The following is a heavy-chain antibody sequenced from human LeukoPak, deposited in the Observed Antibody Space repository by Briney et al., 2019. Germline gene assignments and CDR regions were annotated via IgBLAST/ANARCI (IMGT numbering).Heavy chain of an antibody. V-gene: IGHV3-64D*06. CDR2: IGSGGDGT. Sequence: GGSLRLSCSASGFPFSTLGMHWVRQAPGKGLEHVSTIGSGGDGTYYADSVKDRFIISRDNSKNAVYLQMSSLRPEGTAVYYCVSPVFINFWGQGTLVTVSS. J-gene: IGHJ4*01. CDR1: GFPFSTLG. CDR3: VSPVFINF. D-gene: IGHD1-14*01.